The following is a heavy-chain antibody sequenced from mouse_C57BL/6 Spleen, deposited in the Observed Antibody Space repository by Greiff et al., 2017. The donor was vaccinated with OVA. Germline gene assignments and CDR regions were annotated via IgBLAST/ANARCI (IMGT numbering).Heavy chain of an antibody. CDR1: GYTFTDYE. Sequence: QVQLQQSGAELVRPGASVTLSCKASGYTFTDYEMHWVKQTPVHGLEWIGAIDPETGGTAYNQKFKGKAILTADKSSSTAYMELRSLTSEDSAVYYCTRRGYYGLHYFDYWGQGTTLTVSS. CDR3: TRRGYYGLHYFDY. J-gene: IGHJ2*01. CDR2: IDPETGGT. D-gene: IGHD2-1*01. V-gene: IGHV1-15*01.